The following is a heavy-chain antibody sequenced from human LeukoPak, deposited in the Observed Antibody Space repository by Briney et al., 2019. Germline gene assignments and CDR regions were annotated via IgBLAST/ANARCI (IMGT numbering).Heavy chain of an antibody. J-gene: IGHJ6*02. CDR2: ISSGGDNT. V-gene: IGHV3-23*01. CDR1: GFTFSNYG. D-gene: IGHD3-10*01. Sequence: GGSLRLSCVASGFTFSNYGMTWVRQAPGKGLEWVSVISSGGDNTFYADSVKGRFIISRDNSKNTFYLQMNSLRGEDTAVYYCAKDLKSMVRGACMDAWGQGTTVTVSS. CDR3: AKDLKSMVRGACMDA.